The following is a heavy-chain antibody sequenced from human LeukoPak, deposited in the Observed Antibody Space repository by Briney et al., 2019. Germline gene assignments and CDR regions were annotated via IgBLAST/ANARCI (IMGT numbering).Heavy chain of an antibody. D-gene: IGHD6-13*01. J-gene: IGHJ6*04. CDR1: RFTFSSYA. CDR3: AREVWQQLVYYYGMDV. Sequence: QPGRPLRLSCAASRFTFSSYAKHWVRQAPGKGREGVAVISYDGSNKYYADSVKGRFTISRDNSKNTLYLQTNSLRAEDTAVYYCAREVWQQLVYYYGMDVWGKGTTVTVSS. V-gene: IGHV3-30*04. CDR2: ISYDGSNK.